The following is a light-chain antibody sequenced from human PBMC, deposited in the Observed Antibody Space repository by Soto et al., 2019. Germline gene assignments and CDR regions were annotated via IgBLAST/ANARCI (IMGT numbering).Light chain of an antibody. CDR3: SPYTSSSTPYV. J-gene: IGLJ1*01. Sequence: QSALTQPASVSGSPGQSITISCTGTSSDIGGYKHVSWYQQHPGKAPKVMIYEVSNRPSGVSNRFSGSKSGNTASLTISGFQAEDEADYYCSPYTSSSTPYVFGTGTKVTVL. V-gene: IGLV2-14*01. CDR2: EVS. CDR1: SSDIGGYKH.